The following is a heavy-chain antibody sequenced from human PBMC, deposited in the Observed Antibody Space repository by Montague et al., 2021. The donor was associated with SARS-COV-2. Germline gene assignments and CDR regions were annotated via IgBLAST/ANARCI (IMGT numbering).Heavy chain of an antibody. Sequence: SETLSLTCSVPSYSIARTPYDWGWIRGPPGKGLEWIGSVYFSGTTYYNPSLKSRVTISVDTSKDQFSLRLNSVTAADTAVYYCARQSPYWGAFDIWGQGTMVTVS. J-gene: IGHJ3*02. CDR2: VYFSGTT. CDR1: SYSIARTPYD. D-gene: IGHD3-16*01. V-gene: IGHV4-39*01. CDR3: ARQSPYWGAFDI.